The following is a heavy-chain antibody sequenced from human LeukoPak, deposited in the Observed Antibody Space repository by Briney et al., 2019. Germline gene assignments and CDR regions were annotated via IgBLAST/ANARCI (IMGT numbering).Heavy chain of an antibody. CDR3: ARDLYPGY. J-gene: IGHJ4*02. V-gene: IGHV3-48*03. CDR1: GFTFSSYE. CDR2: ISSSSSTI. D-gene: IGHD3-16*01. Sequence: PGGSLRLSCAASGFTFSSYEMNWVRQAPGKGLEWVSYISSSSSTIHYADSVKGRFTISRDNAKNSLYLQMNSLRAEDTAVYYCARDLYPGYWGQGTLVTVSS.